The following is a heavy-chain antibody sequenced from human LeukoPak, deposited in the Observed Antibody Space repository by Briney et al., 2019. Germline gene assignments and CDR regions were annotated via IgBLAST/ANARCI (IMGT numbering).Heavy chain of an antibody. CDR1: GGSISSSSYY. CDR3: ARSSSRITYYYDSSGYRVNNWFDP. CDR2: IYYSGST. J-gene: IGHJ5*02. D-gene: IGHD3-22*01. V-gene: IGHV4-39*01. Sequence: SETLSLTCTVSGGSISSSSYYWGWIRQPPGKGLEWIGSIYYSGSTYYNPSLKSRVTISVDTSKNQFSLKLSSVTAADTAVYYCARSSSRITYYYDSSGYRVNNWFDPWGQGTLVTVSS.